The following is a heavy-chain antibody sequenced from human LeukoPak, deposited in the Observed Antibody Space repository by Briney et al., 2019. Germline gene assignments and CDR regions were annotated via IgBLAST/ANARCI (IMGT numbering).Heavy chain of an antibody. CDR2: IYHSGST. Sequence: SETLSLTCAVSGYSISSGNYWGWIRQPPGKGLEWIGSIYHSGSTYYNPSLKSRVTISVDTSKNQFSLKLSSVTAADTAVYYCARLEDCSSTSCYPYAFDIWGQGTMVTVSS. J-gene: IGHJ3*02. V-gene: IGHV4-38-2*01. CDR1: GYSISSGNY. D-gene: IGHD2-2*01. CDR3: ARLEDCSSTSCYPYAFDI.